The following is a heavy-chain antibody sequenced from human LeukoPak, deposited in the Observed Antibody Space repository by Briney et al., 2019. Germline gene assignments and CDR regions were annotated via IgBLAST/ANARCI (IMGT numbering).Heavy chain of an antibody. CDR3: ASESGYDSHGMDV. J-gene: IGHJ6*02. D-gene: IGHD5-12*01. Sequence: SETLSLTCAVYGGSFSGYYWSWIRQPPGKGLEWIGEINHSGSTNYNPSLKSRVTISVDTSKNQLSLKLSSVTAADTAVYYCASESGYDSHGMDVWGQGTTVTVSS. V-gene: IGHV4-34*01. CDR2: INHSGST. CDR1: GGSFSGYY.